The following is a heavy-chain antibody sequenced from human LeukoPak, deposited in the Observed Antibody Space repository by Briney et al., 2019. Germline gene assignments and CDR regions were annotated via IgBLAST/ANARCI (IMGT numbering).Heavy chain of an antibody. Sequence: GGSLRLSCAASGFTVSSNYMSWVRQAPGKGLEWVSVIYSGGSTYYADSVKGRFTISRDNSKNTMYLQMNSLRAEDTAVYYCAREKESAGWFDPWGQGTPVTVSS. CDR3: AREKESAGWFDP. CDR1: GFTVSSNY. D-gene: IGHD2/OR15-2a*01. V-gene: IGHV3-53*01. CDR2: IYSGGST. J-gene: IGHJ5*02.